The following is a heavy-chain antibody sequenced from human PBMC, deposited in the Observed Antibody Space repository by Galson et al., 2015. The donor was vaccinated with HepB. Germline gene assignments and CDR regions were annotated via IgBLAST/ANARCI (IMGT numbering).Heavy chain of an antibody. D-gene: IGHD6-19*01. V-gene: IGHV3-30*18. CDR1: GFTFSTYG. CDR2: ISYDGRNK. Sequence: SLRLSCAASGFTFSTYGIHWVRQAPGKGLEWVAAISYDGRNKYYADSVKGRFTISRDNANNTLYLQMNSLRVEDTAVYYCAKVDRQWLVRGISDYWGQGSLVIVSS. CDR3: AKVDRQWLVRGISDY. J-gene: IGHJ4*02.